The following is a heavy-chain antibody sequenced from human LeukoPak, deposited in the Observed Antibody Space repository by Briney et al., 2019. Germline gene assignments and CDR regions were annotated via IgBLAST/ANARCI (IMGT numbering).Heavy chain of an antibody. D-gene: IGHD3-3*01. J-gene: IGHJ6*03. Sequence: SETLSLTCTVSGGSISSGSYYWSWIRQPAGKGLEWIGRIYTSGSTNYNPSLKSRVTISVDTSKNQFSLKLSSVTAADTAVYCCARAGYDFWSGVTNMDVWGKGTTVTVSS. V-gene: IGHV4-61*02. CDR2: IYTSGST. CDR3: ARAGYDFWSGVTNMDV. CDR1: GGSISSGSYY.